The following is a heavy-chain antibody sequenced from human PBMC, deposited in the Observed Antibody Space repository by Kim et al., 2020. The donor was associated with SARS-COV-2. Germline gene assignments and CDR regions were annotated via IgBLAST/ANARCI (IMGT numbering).Heavy chain of an antibody. CDR2: IRSKANSYAT. Sequence: GGSLRLSCAASGFTFSGSAMHWVRQASGKGLEWVGRIRSKANSYATAYAASVKGRFTISRDDSKNTAYLQMNSLKTEDTAVYYCTRPWELWRSDEEGDYWGQGALVTVSS. CDR3: TRPWELWRSDEEGDY. CDR1: GFTFSGSA. V-gene: IGHV3-73*01. J-gene: IGHJ4*02. D-gene: IGHD3-16*01.